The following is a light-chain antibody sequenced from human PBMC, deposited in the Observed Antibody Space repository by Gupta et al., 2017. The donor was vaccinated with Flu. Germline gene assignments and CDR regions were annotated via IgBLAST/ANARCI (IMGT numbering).Light chain of an antibody. J-gene: IGKJ1*01. Sequence: PSSVSASVGDSVTITCRASQDIDFWLAWYQQKPGRVPKLLIYDTSSLRDGVPARFRGSGSKTEFTLTISSLQPEDFATYYCQQAYYFPRTFGQGTRVDIK. CDR2: DTS. CDR1: QDIDFW. V-gene: IGKV1-12*01. CDR3: QQAYYFPRT.